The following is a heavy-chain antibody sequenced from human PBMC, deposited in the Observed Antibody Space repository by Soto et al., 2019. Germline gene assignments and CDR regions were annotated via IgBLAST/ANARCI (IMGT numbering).Heavy chain of an antibody. CDR3: AKTTDYVQV. D-gene: IGHD4-17*01. CDR1: GFTFSSYG. V-gene: IGHV3-30*18. Sequence: QVQLVEAGGGVVQPGRSLRLSCAASGFTFSSYGMHWVRQAPGKGLEWVAVISYDGSNKYYADSVKGRFTISRDNSKNTLYLQMNSLRAEDTAVYYCAKTTDYVQVWGQGTMVTVSS. J-gene: IGHJ3*01. CDR2: ISYDGSNK.